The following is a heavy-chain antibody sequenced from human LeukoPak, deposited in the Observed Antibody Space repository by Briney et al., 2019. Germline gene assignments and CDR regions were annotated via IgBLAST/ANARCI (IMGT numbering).Heavy chain of an antibody. V-gene: IGHV3-7*01. CDR3: ARGGWEPLDY. D-gene: IGHD1-26*01. Sequence: GGALRLSCAASGFTFSSYWMTWVRQAPGKGLEWVSNIKQDGSEKYYVDSVKGRFTISRDNAKNSLYLQMNSLRAEDTAVYHCARGGWEPLDYWGQGILVTVSS. CDR1: GFTFSSYW. CDR2: IKQDGSEK. J-gene: IGHJ4*02.